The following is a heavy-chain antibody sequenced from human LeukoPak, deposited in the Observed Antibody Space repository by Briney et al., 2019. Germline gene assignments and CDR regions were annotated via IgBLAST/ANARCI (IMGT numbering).Heavy chain of an antibody. J-gene: IGHJ4*02. CDR1: GGSISSYY. V-gene: IGHV4-59*01. CDR3: ARVVRGVITN. D-gene: IGHD3-10*01. Sequence: SETVSLTCTVSGGSISSYYWSWIRQPPGKGLEWIGYIYYSGSTNYNPSPKSRVTISVDTSKNQFSLKLSSVTAADTAVYYCARVVRGVITNWGQGTLVTVSS. CDR2: IYYSGST.